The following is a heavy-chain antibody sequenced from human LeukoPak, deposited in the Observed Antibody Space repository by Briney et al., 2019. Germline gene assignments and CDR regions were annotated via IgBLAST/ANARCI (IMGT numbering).Heavy chain of an antibody. CDR1: GFTFDDYA. D-gene: IGHD1-26*01. CDR2: ISGDGGST. Sequence: GGSLRLSCAASGFTFDDYAMHWVRQAPGKGLEWVSLISGDGGSTYYADSVKGRFTISRDNSKSSLYLQMNSLRTEGTALYYCAKDIASVGATLFYYYYYGMDVWGQGTTVTVSS. J-gene: IGHJ6*02. CDR3: AKDIASVGATLFYYYYYGMDV. V-gene: IGHV3-43*02.